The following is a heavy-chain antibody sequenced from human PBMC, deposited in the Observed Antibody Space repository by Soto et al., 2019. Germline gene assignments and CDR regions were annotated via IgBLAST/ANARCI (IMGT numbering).Heavy chain of an antibody. V-gene: IGHV2-26*01. CDR1: GFSLRNARMG. CDR3: ARMLAVNSSSYYVDV. J-gene: IGHJ6*03. CDR2: IFSSDEK. Sequence: QVTLKESGPVLVKPTETLTLTCTVSGFSLRNARMGVSWIRQPPGKALEWLAHIFSSDEKSYNTSLKSRVTLSKDTSKSQVVLTMTYVDPVDTATYFCARMLAVNSSSYYVDVWGEGTTVTVSS. D-gene: IGHD3-22*01.